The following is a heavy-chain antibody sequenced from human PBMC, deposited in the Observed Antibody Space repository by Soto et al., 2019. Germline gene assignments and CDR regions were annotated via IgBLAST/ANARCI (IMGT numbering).Heavy chain of an antibody. CDR2: ISSGGNEI. J-gene: IGHJ6*02. D-gene: IGHD2-8*01. V-gene: IGHV3-30*18. CDR1: GITFSDFG. Sequence: QVRLVESGGAVVQPGGSLRLSCEVSGITFSDFGFHWVRQAPGKGLDGVAVISSGGNEIYYVYSVKGRFTISRDNSINTLFLQMNDLTTEDTAVYFCAKRCTTYVRCGVDAWGQGTTVTVTS. CDR3: AKRCTTYVRCGVDA.